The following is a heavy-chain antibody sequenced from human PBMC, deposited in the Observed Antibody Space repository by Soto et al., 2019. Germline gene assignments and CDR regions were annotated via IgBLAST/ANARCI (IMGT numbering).Heavy chain of an antibody. J-gene: IGHJ6*02. CDR3: ASIQNGGYSYCYYYGMDV. D-gene: IGHD5-18*01. CDR1: GYTYTRYW. CDR2: IYPGDSDA. V-gene: IGHV5-51*01. Sequence: PGESLKISCKASGYTYTRYWRGWVRQMTGKGLEWMWIIYPGDSDARYSPSFQGQVTNSADKSISTAYLQWSSLRASDTAIYYCASIQNGGYSYCYYYGMDVWGQGTTVTVSS.